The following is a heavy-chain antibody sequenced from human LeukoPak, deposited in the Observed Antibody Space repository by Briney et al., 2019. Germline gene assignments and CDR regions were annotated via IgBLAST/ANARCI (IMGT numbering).Heavy chain of an antibody. D-gene: IGHD3-3*01. V-gene: IGHV3-9*01. CDR2: ISWNSGSI. J-gene: IGHJ6*02. CDR3: AKELGSGYYMAPNYYYGMDV. Sequence: PGGSLRLSCAASGFTFDDYAMHWVRQAPGKGLEWVSGISWNSGSIGYADSVKGRFTISRDNAKNSLYLQMNSLRAEDTALYYCAKELGSGYYMAPNYYYGMDVWAKGPRSPSP. CDR1: GFTFDDYA.